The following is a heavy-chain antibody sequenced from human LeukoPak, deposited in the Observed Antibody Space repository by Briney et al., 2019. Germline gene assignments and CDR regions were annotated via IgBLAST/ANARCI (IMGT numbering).Heavy chain of an antibody. J-gene: IGHJ6*02. CDR1: GFTFSTYA. CDR3: ARSRHIAAAGTDYYGMDV. V-gene: IGHV3-23*01. D-gene: IGHD6-13*01. CDR2: LNDVGGDA. Sequence: GGSLRLSCAASGFTFSTYAMAWVRQAPGKGLEWVSSLNDVGGDAYYADSVKGRFTISRDNSKNSLYLQMNSLRAEDTAVYYCARSRHIAAAGTDYYGMDVWGQGTTVTVSS.